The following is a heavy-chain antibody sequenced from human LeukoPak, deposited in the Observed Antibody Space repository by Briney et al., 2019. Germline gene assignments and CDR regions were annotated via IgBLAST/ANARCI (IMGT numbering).Heavy chain of an antibody. V-gene: IGHV3-48*03. D-gene: IGHD6-19*01. CDR1: GFTFSSYE. CDR2: ISTSGNVI. J-gene: IGHJ4*02. Sequence: GGSLRPSSAASGFTFSSYEMNWVRQAPGKGLEWVSYISTSGNVIHYADSVKGRFTVSRDNGKNSLYLQMNSLRAEDTAIYYCARDNFAVAGTDFDYWGQGTLVTVSS. CDR3: ARDNFAVAGTDFDY.